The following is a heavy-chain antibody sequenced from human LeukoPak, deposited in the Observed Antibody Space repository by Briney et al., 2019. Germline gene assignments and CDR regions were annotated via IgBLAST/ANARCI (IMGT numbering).Heavy chain of an antibody. Sequence: PGGSLRLSCAASGFTFSSYAMSWVRQAPGKGLEWVSAISGSGGSTYYADSVKGRFTISRDNSKNTLYLQMNSLRAEDTAVYYCAKDLIRVGATYSDYWGQGTLVTVSS. V-gene: IGHV3-23*01. D-gene: IGHD1-26*01. CDR2: ISGSGGST. CDR3: AKDLIRVGATYSDY. J-gene: IGHJ4*02. CDR1: GFTFSSYA.